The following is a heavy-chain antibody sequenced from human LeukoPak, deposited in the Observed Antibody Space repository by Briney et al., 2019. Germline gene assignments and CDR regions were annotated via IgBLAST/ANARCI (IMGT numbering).Heavy chain of an antibody. D-gene: IGHD3-3*01. Sequence: PGRSLRLSCTASGFTFGNYAMSWVRQAPGKGLEWVGFIRSKAYGGTTEYAASVKGRFTISRDDSKSIAYLQMNSLKTEDTAVYYCTRGTGFWRSYYYYGMDVWGQGTTVTVSS. CDR1: GFTFGNYA. CDR2: IRSKAYGGTT. CDR3: TRGTGFWRSYYYYGMDV. J-gene: IGHJ6*02. V-gene: IGHV3-49*04.